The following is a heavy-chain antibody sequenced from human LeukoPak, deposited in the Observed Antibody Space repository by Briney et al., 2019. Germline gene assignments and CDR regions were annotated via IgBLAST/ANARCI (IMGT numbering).Heavy chain of an antibody. Sequence: GGSLRLSCAASGFTFSSYEMNWVRQAPGKGLEWVSYISSSGSTIYYADSVKGRFTISRDNAKNSLYLQMNSLRAEDTAVYYCARTMSSSWYNWFDPWGQGTLVTVSS. CDR2: ISSSGSTI. J-gene: IGHJ5*02. D-gene: IGHD6-13*01. V-gene: IGHV3-48*03. CDR1: GFTFSSYE. CDR3: ARTMSSSWYNWFDP.